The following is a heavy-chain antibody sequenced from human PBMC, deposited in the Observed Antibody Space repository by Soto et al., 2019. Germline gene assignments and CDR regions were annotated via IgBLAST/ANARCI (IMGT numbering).Heavy chain of an antibody. Sequence: ALVTQSLPTGVEGVTFIGYYWLWLRQTPRKGLEWIGEINHSGSTNYNPSLKSRVTISVDTSKNQFSLKLSSVTAADTAVYYCARGLTYYSDSGRSNWFDPWGQGTLVTVPQ. J-gene: IGHJ5*02. D-gene: IGHD3-10*01. CDR3: ARGLTYYSDSGRSNWFDP. CDR2: INHSGST. CDR1: GVTFIGYY. V-gene: IGHV4-34*01.